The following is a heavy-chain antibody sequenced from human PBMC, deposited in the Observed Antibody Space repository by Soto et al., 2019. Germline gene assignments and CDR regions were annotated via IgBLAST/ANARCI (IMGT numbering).Heavy chain of an antibody. CDR3: ARSLKTRGTASSGGSGTNYYFDY. D-gene: IGHD2-15*01. CDR2: IYYSGST. J-gene: IGHJ4*02. CDR1: GGSISSYY. V-gene: IGHV4-59*01. Sequence: SETLSLTCTVSGGSISSYYWSWIRQPPGKGLEWIGYIYYSGSTNYNPSLKSRVTISVDTSKNQFSLKLSSVTAADTAVYYCARSLKTRGTASSGGSGTNYYFDYWGQGTLVTVSS.